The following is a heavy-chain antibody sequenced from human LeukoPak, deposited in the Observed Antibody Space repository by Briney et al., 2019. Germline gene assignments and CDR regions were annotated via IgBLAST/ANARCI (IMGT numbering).Heavy chain of an antibody. D-gene: IGHD5-18*01. J-gene: IGHJ4*02. Sequence: GGSLRLSCAASVFTFSDYYMSWIRQAPGKGLEWLSYISSSSIYTNYADSVKGRFTISRDNAKNSLYLQMNSLRAEDRAVYYCARERGDTAMVFDYWGQGTLVTVSS. CDR1: VFTFSDYY. CDR2: ISSSSIYT. V-gene: IGHV3-11*06. CDR3: ARERGDTAMVFDY.